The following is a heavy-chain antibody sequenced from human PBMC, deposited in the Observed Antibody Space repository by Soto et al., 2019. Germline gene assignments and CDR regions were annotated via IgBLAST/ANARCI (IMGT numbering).Heavy chain of an antibody. CDR3: ATYDYGDNNF. CDR1: GFTFSKYA. CDR2: ISYDGNNQ. V-gene: IGHV3-30-3*01. D-gene: IGHD4-17*01. Sequence: QVYLVESGGGVVQPGRSLRLSCAASGFTFSKYAVQWVRQAPGKGLEWVALISYDGNNQFYADSVKGRFTISRDNSRNTLYLQMGSLRPEDTALYYCATYDYGDNNFWGQGTLVTVSS. J-gene: IGHJ4*02.